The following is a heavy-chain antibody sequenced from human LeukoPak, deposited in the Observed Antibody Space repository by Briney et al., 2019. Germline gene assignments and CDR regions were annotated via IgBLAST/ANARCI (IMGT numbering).Heavy chain of an antibody. CDR3: AKAVLRFLEWLRGGSDY. CDR2: ISGSGGST. J-gene: IGHJ4*02. D-gene: IGHD3-3*01. V-gene: IGHV3-23*01. CDR1: GFTFSSYA. Sequence: GGSLRLSCAASGFTFSSYAMSWVRQARGKGLEWVSAISGSGGSTYYADSVKGRFTISRDNSKNTLYLQMNSLRAEDTAVYYCAKAVLRFLEWLRGGSDYWGQGTLVTVSS.